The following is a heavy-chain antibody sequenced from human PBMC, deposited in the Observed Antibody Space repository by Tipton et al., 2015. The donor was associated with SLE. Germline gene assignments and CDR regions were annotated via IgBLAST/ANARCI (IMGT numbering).Heavy chain of an antibody. D-gene: IGHD3-3*01. J-gene: IGHJ4*02. CDR3: ARHATWGITIFGVVDY. Sequence: GLVKPSETLSLTCTVSGGSISSSSYYWGWIRQPPGKGLEWIGSIYYSGSTYYNPSLKSRVTISVDTSKNQFSLRLSSVTAADTAVYYCARHATWGITIFGVVDYWGQGTLVTVSS. V-gene: IGHV4-39*01. CDR1: GGSISSSSYY. CDR2: IYYSGST.